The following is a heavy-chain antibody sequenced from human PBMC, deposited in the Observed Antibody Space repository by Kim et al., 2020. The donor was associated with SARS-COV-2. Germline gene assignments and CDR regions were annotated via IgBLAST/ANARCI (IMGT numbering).Heavy chain of an antibody. V-gene: IGHV3-13*01. CDR2: IGTAGDT. CDR1: GFTFSSYD. CDR3: ARGGEYSSGYNDAFDI. J-gene: IGHJ3*02. Sequence: GGSLRLSCAASGFTFSSYDMHWVRQATGKGLEWVSAIGTAGDTYYPGSVKGRFTISRENAKNSLYLQMNSLRAGDTAVYYCARGGEYSSGYNDAFDIWGQGTMVTVSS. D-gene: IGHD6-19*01.